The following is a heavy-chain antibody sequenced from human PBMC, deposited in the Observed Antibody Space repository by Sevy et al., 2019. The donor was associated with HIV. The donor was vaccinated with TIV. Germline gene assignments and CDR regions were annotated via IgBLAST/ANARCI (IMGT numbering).Heavy chain of an antibody. J-gene: IGHJ5*02. Sequence: GSLRLSCAASGFTVSSNYMSWVRQAPGKGLEWVPVIYSGGSTYYADSVKGRFTISRENSKNTLYLQMNSLRAEDTAVYYCARVNSSGWYGGLFDPWGQGTLVTVSS. D-gene: IGHD6-19*01. V-gene: IGHV3-53*01. CDR3: ARVNSSGWYGGLFDP. CDR1: GFTVSSNY. CDR2: IYSGGST.